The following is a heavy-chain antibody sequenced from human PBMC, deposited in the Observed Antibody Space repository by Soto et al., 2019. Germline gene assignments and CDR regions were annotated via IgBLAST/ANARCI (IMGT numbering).Heavy chain of an antibody. CDR2: ISYIGST. CDR3: ARILTGYSPFDY. V-gene: IGHV4-59*01. J-gene: IGHJ4*02. Sequence: ETLSLTCTVSGGSIISYYWSWIRQPPGKGLEWIGYISYIGSTNYNPSLKSRVTISVDTSKNQFSLKLSSVTAADTAVYYCARILTGYSPFDYWGQGALVTVSS. CDR1: GGSIISYY. D-gene: IGHD3-9*01.